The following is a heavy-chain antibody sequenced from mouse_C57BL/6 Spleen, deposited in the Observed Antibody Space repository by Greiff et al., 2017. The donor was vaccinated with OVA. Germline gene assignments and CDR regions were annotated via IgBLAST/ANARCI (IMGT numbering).Heavy chain of an antibody. CDR1: GYTFTSYW. V-gene: IGHV1-53*01. Sequence: QVQLQQPGTELVKPGASVKLSCKASGYTFTSYWMHWVKQRPGQGLEWIGNINPSNGGTNYNGKFKGKATLTADKSSSTAYMQLSSLTSEDSAVYFCARENFTGFDYWGQGTTLTVSS. CDR3: ARENFTGFDY. J-gene: IGHJ2*01. D-gene: IGHD4-1*01. CDR2: INPSNGGT.